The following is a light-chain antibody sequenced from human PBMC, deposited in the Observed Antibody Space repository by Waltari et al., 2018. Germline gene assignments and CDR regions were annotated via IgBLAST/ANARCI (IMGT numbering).Light chain of an antibody. J-gene: IGKJ2*01. CDR2: GAS. Sequence: EIVLTQSPDTLSLPPGERATLSCRASESVSNNYLAWYQQKPGQPPRLLVYGASSRPSVIPGRFSGSGSGTDFTLTVSSLEPEDFAVYYCQQYGNAPTTFGQWTKVEI. CDR3: QQYGNAPTT. V-gene: IGKV3-20*01. CDR1: ESVSNNY.